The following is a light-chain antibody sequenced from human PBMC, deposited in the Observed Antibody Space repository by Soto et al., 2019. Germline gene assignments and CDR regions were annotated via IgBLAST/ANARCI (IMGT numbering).Light chain of an antibody. Sequence: EVVMTQSPATLSVSPGERATLSCRASQSVRTSLAWYQQKPGQAPRLIVYDASIRVAGVPARFSGSGSGTEFTLTISSLQSEDSAVYHCLHNNNWPPWTFGQGTKVEIK. CDR3: LHNNNWPPWT. CDR2: DAS. CDR1: QSVRTS. J-gene: IGKJ1*01. V-gene: IGKV3-15*01.